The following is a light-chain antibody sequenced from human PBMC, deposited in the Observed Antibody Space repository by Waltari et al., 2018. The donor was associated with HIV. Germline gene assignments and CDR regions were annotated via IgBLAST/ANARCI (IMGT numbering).Light chain of an antibody. Sequence: SALTQPACVSRSPGQSITISCTGTSRDVVCYNYVSWYQQHPGKAPKLMIYDVSNRPSGVSKRFSGSKSGNTASLTISGIQAEDEADYYCSSYTSSSTLEVFGGGTKLTVL. CDR3: SSYTSSSTLEV. J-gene: IGLJ3*02. V-gene: IGLV2-14*03. CDR2: DVS. CDR1: SRDVVCYNY.